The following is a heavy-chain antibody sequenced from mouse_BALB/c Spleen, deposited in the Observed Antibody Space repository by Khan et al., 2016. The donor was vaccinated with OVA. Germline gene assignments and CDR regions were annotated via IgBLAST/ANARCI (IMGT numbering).Heavy chain of an antibody. Sequence: QVQLKESGAELVRPGTSVKLSCKTSGYIFTSYWIHWVKQRSGQGLEWIARNYPGTNNTYYNENFKDKATLTADKASSTVYLQLSSLKSEDSAVFFCAREEALYYFDYWGQGTTLTVSS. J-gene: IGHJ2*01. D-gene: IGHD3-2*02. CDR2: NYPGTNNT. CDR3: AREEALYYFDY. CDR1: GYIFTSYW. V-gene: IGHV1-76*01.